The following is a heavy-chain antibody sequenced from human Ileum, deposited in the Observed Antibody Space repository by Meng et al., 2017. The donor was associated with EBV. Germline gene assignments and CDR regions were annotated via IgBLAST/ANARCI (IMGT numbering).Heavy chain of an antibody. Sequence: QVPLKESGPRLVKPSEPLSLTCAVSGDSISRADHSWGWIRLPPGKGLEWIGYMLYGENTFYNPSLETRAAISADASMNLFSLKLNSVTAADTAVYYCASYSRGGSGLGYWGQGTLVTVSS. CDR1: GDSISRADHS. V-gene: IGHV4-30-4*01. D-gene: IGHD3-16*01. CDR3: ASYSRGGSGLGY. J-gene: IGHJ4*02. CDR2: MLYGENT.